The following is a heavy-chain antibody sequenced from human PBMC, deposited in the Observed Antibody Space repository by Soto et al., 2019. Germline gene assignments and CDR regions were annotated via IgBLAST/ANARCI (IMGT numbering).Heavy chain of an antibody. CDR3: ARRSDYDISFDY. V-gene: IGHV1-2*04. D-gene: IGHD3-9*01. J-gene: IGHJ4*02. CDR2: INVGSDST. CDR1: GFTFSKSS. Sequence: ASVKVSCKTSGFTFSKSSVQWMRQAPGQGLEWMGWINVGSDSTRYAQKFQGWVTMTRDTSISTAYMELSRLRSDDTAVYYCARRSDYDISFDYWGQGTLVTVSS.